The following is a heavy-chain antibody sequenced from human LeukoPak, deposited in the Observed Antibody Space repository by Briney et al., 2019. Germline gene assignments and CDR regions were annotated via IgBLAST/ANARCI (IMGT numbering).Heavy chain of an antibody. J-gene: IGHJ4*02. CDR3: ARSLRGARRFDY. Sequence: GRTLRLSCAASGFTFSTYSMNWVRQAPGEGLQWVASIYSSSHYIFYTDSVKGRLTVSRDNAKSSLYLDINSLRAEDTAVYFCARSLRGARRFDYWGQGTLVTVSS. CDR2: IYSSSHYI. CDR1: GFTFSTYS. D-gene: IGHD3-3*01. V-gene: IGHV3-21*01.